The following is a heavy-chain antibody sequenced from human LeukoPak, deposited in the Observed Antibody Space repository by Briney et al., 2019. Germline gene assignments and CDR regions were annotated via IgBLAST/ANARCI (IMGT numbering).Heavy chain of an antibody. D-gene: IGHD2-2*01. V-gene: IGHV1-2*02. CDR2: INPSSGGT. J-gene: IGHJ6*03. CDR3: ARDHKDIVVVPAAIYYYYYMDV. Sequence: ASVKVSCKASGYTFTDYYMHWVRQAPGQGLEWMGWINPSSGGTNYAQKFQGRVTMTTDTSTSTAYMELRSLRSDDTAVYYCARDHKDIVVVPAAIYYYYYMDVWGKGTTVTISS. CDR1: GYTFTDYY.